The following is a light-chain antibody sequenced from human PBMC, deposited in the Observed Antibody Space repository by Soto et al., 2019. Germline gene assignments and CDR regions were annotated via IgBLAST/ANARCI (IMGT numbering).Light chain of an antibody. Sequence: QSVLAQPASVSGSPGQSITISCTGTSRDVGGYKSVFWYQQFPGKAPKLIIYEVTNRPSGTSSRFSGSKSGNTASLTISGLQAEDEADYYCSSYISSGTYVFGTGTKLTVL. CDR2: EVT. V-gene: IGLV2-14*01. CDR1: SRDVGGYKS. CDR3: SSYISSGTYV. J-gene: IGLJ1*01.